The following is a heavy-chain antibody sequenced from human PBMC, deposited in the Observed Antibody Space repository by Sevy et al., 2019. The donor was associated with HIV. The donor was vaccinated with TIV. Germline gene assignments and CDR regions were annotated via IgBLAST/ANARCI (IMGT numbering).Heavy chain of an antibody. CDR1: GFTFSSYA. V-gene: IGHV3-23*01. Sequence: GGSLRLSCAASGFTFSSYAMSWVRQAPGKGLEWDSAISGSGGSTYYADSVKGRFTISRDNSKNTLYLQMNSLRAEDTAVYYCAKTIGPMITFGGVIVMGYFDYWGQGTLVTVSS. CDR3: AKTIGPMITFGGVIVMGYFDY. D-gene: IGHD3-16*02. CDR2: ISGSGGST. J-gene: IGHJ4*02.